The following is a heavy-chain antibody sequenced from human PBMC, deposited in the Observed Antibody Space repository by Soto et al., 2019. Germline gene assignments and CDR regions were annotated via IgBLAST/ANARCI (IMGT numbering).Heavy chain of an antibody. CDR3: ATRIGNIGWYWLDT. CDR2: INPNSGGT. J-gene: IGHJ5*02. CDR1: GYTFTGYY. V-gene: IGHV1-2*02. D-gene: IGHD6-19*01. Sequence: ASVKVSCKASGYTFTGYYMHWVRQAPGQGLEWMGWINPNSGGTNYAQKFQGRVTMTRDTSISTAYMELSRLRSDDTAVYYCATRIGNIGWYWLDTWGQGTLVTVSS.